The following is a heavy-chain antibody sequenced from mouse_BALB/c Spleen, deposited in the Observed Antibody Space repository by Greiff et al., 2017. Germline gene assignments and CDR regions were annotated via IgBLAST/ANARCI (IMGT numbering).Heavy chain of an antibody. CDR3: TREDYYGSSSYAMDY. CDR1: GYTFTSYW. D-gene: IGHD1-1*01. J-gene: IGHJ4*01. CDR2: IYPSDSYT. Sequence: QVQLQQPGAELVRPGASVKLSCKASGYTFTSYWINWVKQRPGQGLEWIGNIYPSDSYTNYNQKFKDKATLTVDKSSSTAYMQLSSPTSEDSAVYYCTREDYYGSSSYAMDYWGQGTSVTVSS. V-gene: IGHV1-69*02.